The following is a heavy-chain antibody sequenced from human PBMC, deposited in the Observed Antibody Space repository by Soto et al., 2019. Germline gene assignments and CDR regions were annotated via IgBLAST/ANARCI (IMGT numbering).Heavy chain of an antibody. Sequence: SETLSLTCTVSGDSIGSGNKCWSWIRQAPGKGLEWIGYIFSSGTTYYNPSLKSRLTMSLDTSQNQFSLKLNSVTAADTAVYFCARVPSPFDFYYAMDVWGQGTTVT. D-gene: IGHD3-16*01. V-gene: IGHV4-30-4*02. CDR1: GDSIGSGNKC. J-gene: IGHJ6*02. CDR3: ARVPSPFDFYYAMDV. CDR2: IFSSGTT.